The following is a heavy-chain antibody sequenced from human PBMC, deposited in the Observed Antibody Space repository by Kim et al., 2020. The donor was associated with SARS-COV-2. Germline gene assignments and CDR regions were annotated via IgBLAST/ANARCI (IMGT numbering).Heavy chain of an antibody. D-gene: IGHD1-26*01. CDR3: ARGSGSDGFDS. CDR1: GFTFSDHW. V-gene: IGHV3-74*01. J-gene: IGHJ4*02. Sequence: GGSLRLSCAASGFTFSDHWMHWVRQAPGKGLVWVSRINADGSVIEYVASVKGRFTISRDNAKSTLDLQMNSLRPEDTAVYYCARGSGSDGFDSWGEG. CDR2: INADGSVI.